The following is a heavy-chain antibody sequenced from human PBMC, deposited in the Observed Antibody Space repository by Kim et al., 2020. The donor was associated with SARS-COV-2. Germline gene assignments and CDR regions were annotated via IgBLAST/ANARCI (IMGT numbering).Heavy chain of an antibody. CDR2: ISAYNGNT. V-gene: IGHV1-18*01. D-gene: IGHD1-26*01. CDR3: ARALVPQGWELGGDYYYYYMDV. J-gene: IGHJ6*03. CDR1: GYTFTSYG. Sequence: ASVKVSCKASGYTFTSYGISWVRQAPGQGLEWMGWISAYNGNTNYAQKLQGRVTMTTDTSTSTAYMELRSLRSDDTAVYYCARALVPQGWELGGDYYYYYMDVWGKGTTVTVSS.